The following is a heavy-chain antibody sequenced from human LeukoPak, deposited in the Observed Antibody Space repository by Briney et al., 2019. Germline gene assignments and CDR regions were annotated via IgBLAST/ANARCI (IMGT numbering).Heavy chain of an antibody. D-gene: IGHD5-18*01. CDR2: IYYSGST. Sequence: PSETLSLTCTVSGRSISSSSYYWGWIRQPPGKGLEWIGSIYYSGSTYYNPSLKSRVTISVDTSKNQFSLKLSSVTAADTAVYYCARQNTAMVTSFDYWGQGTLVTVSS. CDR3: ARQNTAMVTSFDY. V-gene: IGHV4-39*01. CDR1: GRSISSSSYY. J-gene: IGHJ4*02.